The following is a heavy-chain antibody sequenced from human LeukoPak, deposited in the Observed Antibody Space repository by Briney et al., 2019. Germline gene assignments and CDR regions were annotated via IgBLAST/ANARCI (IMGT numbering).Heavy chain of an antibody. Sequence: PGGSLRLSCAASGFTFSSYEMNWVRQAPGKGLEWVSAISGSGGSTYYADSVKGRFTISRDNSKNTLYLQMNSLRAEDTAVYYCAKVRPGRDGYSHDYWGQGTLVTVSS. D-gene: IGHD5-24*01. V-gene: IGHV3-23*01. CDR2: ISGSGGST. CDR3: AKVRPGRDGYSHDY. J-gene: IGHJ4*02. CDR1: GFTFSSYE.